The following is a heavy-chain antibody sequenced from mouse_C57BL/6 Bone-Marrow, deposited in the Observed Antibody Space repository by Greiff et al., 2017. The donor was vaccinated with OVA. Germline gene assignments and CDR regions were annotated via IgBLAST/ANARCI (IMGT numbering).Heavy chain of an antibody. Sequence: VQLQQSGADLAKPGASVKLSCKASGYTFTSSWMHWVKQRPGQGLEWIGYINPSSGYTKYNQKFKDKATLTADKSSSTAYMQLSSLTYEDSAVYYCARGDGNPYYAMDYWGQGTSVTVSS. J-gene: IGHJ4*01. CDR3: ARGDGNPYYAMDY. D-gene: IGHD2-1*01. CDR1: GYTFTSSW. V-gene: IGHV1-7*01. CDR2: INPSSGYT.